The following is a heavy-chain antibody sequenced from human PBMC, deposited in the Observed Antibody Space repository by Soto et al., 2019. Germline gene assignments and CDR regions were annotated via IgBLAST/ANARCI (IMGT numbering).Heavy chain of an antibody. Sequence: GGSLRLSCAASGFTFSSYSMNWVRQAPGKGLEWVSSISSSGSYIYYADSVKGRFTISRDNAKNSLYLQMNSLRAEDTAVYYCARGWSSSWYPYSWFDPWGQGTLVTVSS. CDR2: ISSSGSYI. CDR3: ARGWSSSWYPYSWFDP. D-gene: IGHD6-13*01. CDR1: GFTFSSYS. V-gene: IGHV3-21*01. J-gene: IGHJ5*02.